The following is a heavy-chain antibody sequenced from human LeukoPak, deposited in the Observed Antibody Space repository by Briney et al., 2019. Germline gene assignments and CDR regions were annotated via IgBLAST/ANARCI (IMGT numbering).Heavy chain of an antibody. Sequence: PGGSLRPSCAASGFTFSSYAMHWVRQAPGKGLEWVAVISYDGSNKYYADSVKGRFTISRDDSKKTLYLQMSSLRTEDTAVYYCARASVRAFDYWGQGTLVTVSS. V-gene: IGHV3-30*04. J-gene: IGHJ4*02. CDR3: ARASVRAFDY. D-gene: IGHD6-6*01. CDR1: GFTFSSYA. CDR2: ISYDGSNK.